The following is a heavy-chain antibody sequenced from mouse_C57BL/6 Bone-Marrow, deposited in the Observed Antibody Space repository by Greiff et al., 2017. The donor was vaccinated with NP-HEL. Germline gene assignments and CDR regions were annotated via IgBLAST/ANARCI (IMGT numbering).Heavy chain of an antibody. J-gene: IGHJ2*01. V-gene: IGHV7-1*01. CDR1: GFTFSDFY. Sequence: DVKLVESGGGLVQSGRSLRLSCATSGFTFSDFYMEWVRQAPGKGLEWIAASRNKANDYTTEYSASVKGRFIVSRDTSQSILYLQMNALRAEDTAIYYCARGAYYGNSLDYWGQGTTLTVSS. CDR3: ARGAYYGNSLDY. D-gene: IGHD2-1*01. CDR2: SRNKANDYTT.